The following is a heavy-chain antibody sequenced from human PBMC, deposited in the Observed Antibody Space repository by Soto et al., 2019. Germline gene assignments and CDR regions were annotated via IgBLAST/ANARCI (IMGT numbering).Heavy chain of an antibody. CDR1: GYTFTSYV. Sequence: VQLVQSGGEVKKPGASVKVSCKASGYTFTSYVFSWVRQAPGQGLEWMGWISPYNGDTKYAQTFQGRVTMTTDTFTGTVYMELRSLSSDDMAVYYCARVRKIGVAQRTPYSVMDVWGQGTAVTVFS. CDR3: ARVRKIGVAQRTPYSVMDV. J-gene: IGHJ6*02. CDR2: ISPYNGDT. D-gene: IGHD3-22*01. V-gene: IGHV1-18*03.